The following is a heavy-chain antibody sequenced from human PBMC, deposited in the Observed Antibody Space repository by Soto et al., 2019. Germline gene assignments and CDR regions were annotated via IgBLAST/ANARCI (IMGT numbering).Heavy chain of an antibody. CDR1: GYTFTGYY. CDR2: INPNSGDT. J-gene: IGHJ4*02. D-gene: IGHD6-13*01. CDR3: ARASAYSTPWSFDN. V-gene: IGHV1-2*02. Sequence: ASVKVSCKASGYTFTGYYVHWVRQAPGQGLEWMGWINPNSGDTYLAQRFQGRVTMNRDTSIGTAYMELRGLTSDDTAEYYCARASAYSTPWSFDNWDQGTLVTVSS.